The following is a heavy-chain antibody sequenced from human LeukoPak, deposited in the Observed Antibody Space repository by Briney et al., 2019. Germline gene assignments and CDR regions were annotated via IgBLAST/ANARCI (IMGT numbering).Heavy chain of an antibody. CDR1: GYTFTSYG. CDR3: ARRDSSGWYGDYYYYYMDV. Sequence: GASVKVSCKASGYTFTSYGIGWVRQAPGQGLEWMGWISAYNGNTNYAQKLQGRVTMTTDTSTSTAYMELRSLRSDDTAVYYCARRDSSGWYGDYYYYYMDVWGKGTTVTVSS. J-gene: IGHJ6*03. D-gene: IGHD6-19*01. V-gene: IGHV1-18*01. CDR2: ISAYNGNT.